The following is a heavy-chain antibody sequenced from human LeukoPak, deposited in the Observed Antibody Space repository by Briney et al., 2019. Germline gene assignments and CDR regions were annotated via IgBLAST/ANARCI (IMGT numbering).Heavy chain of an antibody. Sequence: GGSLRLSCAASGFTFNNYAMNWVRQAPGKGLEWVSVISGSGGTTYYADSVKGRFTISRDSSKNTLYLQMNSLRAEDTAVYYCASVYKYGMDVWGQGTTVIVSS. CDR3: ASVYKYGMDV. J-gene: IGHJ6*02. CDR2: ISGSGGTT. V-gene: IGHV3-23*01. CDR1: GFTFNNYA.